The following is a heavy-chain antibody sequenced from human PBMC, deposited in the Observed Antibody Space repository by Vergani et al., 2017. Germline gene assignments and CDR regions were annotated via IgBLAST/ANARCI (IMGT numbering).Heavy chain of an antibody. V-gene: IGHV3-33*01. CDR1: GFTFSSYG. CDR2: IWYDGSNK. D-gene: IGHD5-24*01. CDR3: ARDIGRRRRDGYNYGDY. J-gene: IGHJ4*02. Sequence: VQLLESGGGLVQPGGSLRLSCAASGFTFSSYGMHWVRQAPGKGLEWVAVIWYDGSNKYYADSVKGRFTISRDNSKNTLYLQMNSLRAEDTAVYYCARDIGRRRRDGYNYGDYWGQGTLVTVSS.